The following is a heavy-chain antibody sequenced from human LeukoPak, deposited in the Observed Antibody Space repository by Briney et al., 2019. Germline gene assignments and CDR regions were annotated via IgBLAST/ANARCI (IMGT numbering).Heavy chain of an antibody. CDR2: ISGSGGST. CDR3: ANSFYCSGGSCYSGGLDY. CDR1: GFTFSSYA. J-gene: IGHJ4*02. Sequence: GWSLRLSCAASGFTFSSYAMSWVRQAPGKGLEWVSAISGSGGSTYYADSVKGRFTISRDNSKNTLYLQMNSLRAEDTAVYYCANSFYCSGGSCYSGGLDYWGQGTLVTVSS. V-gene: IGHV3-23*01. D-gene: IGHD2-15*01.